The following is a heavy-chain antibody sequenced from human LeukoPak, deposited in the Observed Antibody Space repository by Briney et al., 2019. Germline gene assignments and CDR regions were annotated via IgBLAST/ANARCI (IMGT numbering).Heavy chain of an antibody. D-gene: IGHD2-2*01. CDR1: GFTFSSYW. J-gene: IGHJ5*02. V-gene: IGHV3-7*01. CDR2: IKQDGSEK. Sequence: GGSLRLSCAASGFTFSSYWMRWVRQAPGKGLEWVANIKQDGSEKYYVDSVKGRFTISRDNAKNSLYLQMNSLRAEDTAVYYCARGDSVVVPAATKFDPWGQGTLVTVSS. CDR3: ARGDSVVVPAATKFDP.